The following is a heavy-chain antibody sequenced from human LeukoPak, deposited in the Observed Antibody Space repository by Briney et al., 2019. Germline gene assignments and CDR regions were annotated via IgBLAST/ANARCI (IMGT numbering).Heavy chain of an antibody. V-gene: IGHV3-9*01. J-gene: IGHJ4*02. CDR2: ISWNSGSI. D-gene: IGHD3-22*01. CDR3: AKDIYYESSGPPLDY. Sequence: GGSLRLSCAASGFTFDDYAMHWVRQAPGKGLEWVSGISWNSGSINYADSVKGRFTISRDNAKNSLYLQMNSLRAEDTALYYCAKDIYYESSGPPLDYWGQGTLVTVSS. CDR1: GFTFDDYA.